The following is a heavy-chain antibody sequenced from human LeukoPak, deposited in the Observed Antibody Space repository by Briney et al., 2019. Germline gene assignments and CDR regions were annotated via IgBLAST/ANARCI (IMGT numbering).Heavy chain of an antibody. CDR3: ARARDGYNYGPTSY. Sequence: SSETLSLTCAVCGGSFSGYYWSWIRQPPGKGLEWIGEINHSGSTNYNPSLKSRVTISVDTSKNQFSLKLSSVTAADTAVYYCARARDGYNYGPTSYWGQGTLVTVSS. V-gene: IGHV4-34*01. D-gene: IGHD5-24*01. J-gene: IGHJ4*02. CDR1: GGSFSGYY. CDR2: INHSGST.